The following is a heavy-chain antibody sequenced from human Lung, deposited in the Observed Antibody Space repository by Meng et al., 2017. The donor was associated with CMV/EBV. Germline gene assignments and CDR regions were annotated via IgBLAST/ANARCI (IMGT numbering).Heavy chain of an antibody. D-gene: IGHD2-15*01. V-gene: IGHV3-23*03. CDR1: GFTFSSYA. J-gene: IGHJ3*02. CDR2: IYSGGSST. Sequence: GGSLRLXCAASGFTFSSYAMSWVRQAPGKGLEWVSVIYSGGSSTYYADSVKGRFTISRDNSKNTLCLQMNSLRAEDTAVYYCAKDSLKYDCSGGSCYLDAFDIXGHGXMVTVSS. CDR3: AKDSLKYDCSGGSCYLDAFDI.